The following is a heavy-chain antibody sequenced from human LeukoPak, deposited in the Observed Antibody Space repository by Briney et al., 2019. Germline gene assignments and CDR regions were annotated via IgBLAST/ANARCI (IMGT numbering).Heavy chain of an antibody. V-gene: IGHV1-2*06. CDR3: TRERMRDYGDQFDF. CDR1: GYTFTDYF. CDR2: IYPNRGGT. D-gene: IGHD4-17*01. J-gene: IGHJ4*02. Sequence: ASVKVSCKASGYTFTDYFIHWVRQAPGQGHEWMGRIYPNRGGTNYAQRFQGRVTMTRDTSISTAYMELARLTSDDAAVYYCTRERMRDYGDQFDFWGQGTLVTVSS.